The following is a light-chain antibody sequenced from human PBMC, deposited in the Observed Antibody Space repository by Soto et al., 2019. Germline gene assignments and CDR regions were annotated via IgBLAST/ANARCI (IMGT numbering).Light chain of an antibody. CDR3: SSYSSSTTLEV. CDR1: SSDVGGYNY. V-gene: IGLV2-8*01. CDR2: EVN. J-gene: IGLJ1*01. Sequence: QSALTQPPSASGSPGQSVTISCTGTSSDVGGYNYVSWYQQHPGKAPTLMIYEVNKRPSGVPDRFSGSKSGNTASLTVSGLQAEDEADYFCSSYSSSTTLEVFGTGTKVTVL.